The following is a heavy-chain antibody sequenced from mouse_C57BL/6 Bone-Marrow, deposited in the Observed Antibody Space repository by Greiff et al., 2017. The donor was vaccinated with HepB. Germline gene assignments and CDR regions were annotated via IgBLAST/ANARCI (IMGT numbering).Heavy chain of an antibody. J-gene: IGHJ4*01. CDR2: IYPGDGDT. Sequence: VQLQESGAELVKPGASVKISCKASGYAFSSYWMNWVKQRPGKGLEWIGQIYPGDGDTNYNGKFKGKATLTADKSSSTAYMQLSSLTSEDSAVYFCARYSNYDAMDYWGQGTSVTVSS. CDR3: ARYSNYDAMDY. D-gene: IGHD2-5*01. V-gene: IGHV1-80*01. CDR1: GYAFSSYW.